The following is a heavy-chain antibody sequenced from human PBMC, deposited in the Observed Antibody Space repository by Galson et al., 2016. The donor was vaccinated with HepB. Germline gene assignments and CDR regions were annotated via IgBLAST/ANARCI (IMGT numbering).Heavy chain of an antibody. CDR2: IYYSGST. CDR1: GGSISSSNW. CDR3: ARRLGGPYYYDSSGYSRYDY. V-gene: IGHV4-39*01. D-gene: IGHD3-22*01. Sequence: SETLSLTCTVSGGSISSSNWWSWVRQPPGKGLEWIGTIYYSGSTYYNSSLKSRVTISVDTSTNQFSLKLTSVTAADTALYFCARRLGGPYYYDSSGYSRYDYWGQGTLVTVSS. J-gene: IGHJ4*02.